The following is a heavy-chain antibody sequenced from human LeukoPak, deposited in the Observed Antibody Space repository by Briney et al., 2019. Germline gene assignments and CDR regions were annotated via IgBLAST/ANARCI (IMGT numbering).Heavy chain of an antibody. CDR3: ARGRRTIFGVVIRAGFDY. V-gene: IGHV4-34*01. Sequence: PSETLSLTCAVYGGSFSGYYWSWIRQPPGKGLEWIGEINHSGSTNYNPSLKSRVTISVDTSKNQFSLKLSSVTAADTAVYYCARGRRTIFGVVIRAGFDYWGQGTLVTVSS. CDR2: INHSGST. J-gene: IGHJ4*02. CDR1: GGSFSGYY. D-gene: IGHD3-3*01.